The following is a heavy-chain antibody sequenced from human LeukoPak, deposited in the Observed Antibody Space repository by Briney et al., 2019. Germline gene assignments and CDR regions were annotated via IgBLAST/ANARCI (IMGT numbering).Heavy chain of an antibody. CDR3: ARTQSKSGSYRYYFAY. CDR2: IYYIRNT. D-gene: IGHD1-26*01. Sequence: PSETLSLTCTVSGGSVGSGGYYWSWIRQPPGGGLEWIGDIYYIRNTNYNPSLKSRVTMSLDPSKNQFSLKLNSVTAADTAVYYCARTQSKSGSYRYYFAYWGQGTLVTVSS. CDR1: GGSVGSGGYY. V-gene: IGHV4-61*08. J-gene: IGHJ4*02.